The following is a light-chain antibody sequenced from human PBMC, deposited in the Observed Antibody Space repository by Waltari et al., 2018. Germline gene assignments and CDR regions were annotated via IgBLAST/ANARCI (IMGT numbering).Light chain of an antibody. CDR2: DAS. CDR1: QSVSSY. J-gene: IGKJ3*01. CDR3: QQRSNFT. V-gene: IGKV3-11*01. Sequence: EIVLTQSPATLSLSPGERATLPCRASQSVSSYLAWYQQKPGQAPRLLIYDASNRATGIPARFSGSGSGTDFTLTISSLEPEDFAVYYCQQRSNFTFGPGTKVDIK.